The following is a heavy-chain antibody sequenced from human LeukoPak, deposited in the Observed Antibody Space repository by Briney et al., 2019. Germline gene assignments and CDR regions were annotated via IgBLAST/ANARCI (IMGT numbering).Heavy chain of an antibody. CDR1: GYTFTYYA. Sequence: ASVKVSCKASGYTFTYYALNWVRQAPGQGLEWMGWINPNSGGTNYAQKFQGRVTMTRDTSISTAYMELSRLRSDDTAVYYCARDLSTSFPDYGDYPLLLRDYYYMDVWGKGTTVTVSS. V-gene: IGHV1-2*02. CDR2: INPNSGGT. J-gene: IGHJ6*03. CDR3: ARDLSTSFPDYGDYPLLLRDYYYMDV. D-gene: IGHD4-17*01.